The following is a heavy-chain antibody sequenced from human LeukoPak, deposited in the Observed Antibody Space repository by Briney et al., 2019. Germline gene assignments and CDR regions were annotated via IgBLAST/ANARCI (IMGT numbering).Heavy chain of an antibody. CDR1: GFTVTSNY. CDR2: IYSSGST. J-gene: IGHJ4*02. D-gene: IGHD5-18*01. Sequence: GGSLRLSCAASGFTVTSNYMSWVRQAPGQGLEWVSLIYSSGSTYYTASVKGRFTISRDNSKNTLYLQMNSLRVEDTAVYYCARDLRGRYSYGFDYWGQGTLVTVSS. V-gene: IGHV3-66*01. CDR3: ARDLRGRYSYGFDY.